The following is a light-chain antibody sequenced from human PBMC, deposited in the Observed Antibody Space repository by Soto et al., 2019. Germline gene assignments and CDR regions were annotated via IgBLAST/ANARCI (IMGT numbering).Light chain of an antibody. CDR2: DVS. J-gene: IGLJ1*01. CDR3: SSYTSSSTLLYL. V-gene: IGLV2-14*01. Sequence: QSALTQPASVSGSLGQSITISCTGTSSDVGGYNYVSWYQQNPGKAPKLMIYDVSNRPSGVSNRFSGSKSGNTASLTISGLQVEDEAAYYCSSYTSSSTLLYLFGTGTKLTVL. CDR1: SSDVGGYNY.